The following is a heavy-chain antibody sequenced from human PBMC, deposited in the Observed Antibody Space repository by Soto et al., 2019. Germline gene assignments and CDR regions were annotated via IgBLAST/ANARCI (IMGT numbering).Heavy chain of an antibody. V-gene: IGHV3-30*18. CDR3: AKEPYDSTGFYYSFHH. Sequence: QVQLVESGGGVVQPGRSLRLSCAASGFTFSSYGMHWVRQAPGKGLEWVAVISSDGSDKNYADSVKGRFSISRDNSRNTLFLEMKSLRPEDTAVFYCAKEPYDSTGFYYSFHHWGQGTLVTVSS. CDR1: GFTFSSYG. CDR2: ISSDGSDK. J-gene: IGHJ4*02. D-gene: IGHD3-22*01.